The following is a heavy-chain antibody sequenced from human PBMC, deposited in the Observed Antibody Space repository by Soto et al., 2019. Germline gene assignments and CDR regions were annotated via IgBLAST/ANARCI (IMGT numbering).Heavy chain of an antibody. D-gene: IGHD3-10*01. Sequence: SETLSLTCTVSGGSITGYFWSWIRQPPGKGLEWIGYIYYSGSTYYNPSLKGRVTISVDTSKNQFSLKLSSVTAADTAVYYCARLGSGSESPEFDYWGQGTLVTVSS. V-gene: IGHV4-59*08. J-gene: IGHJ4*02. CDR3: ARLGSGSESPEFDY. CDR2: IYYSGST. CDR1: GGSITGYF.